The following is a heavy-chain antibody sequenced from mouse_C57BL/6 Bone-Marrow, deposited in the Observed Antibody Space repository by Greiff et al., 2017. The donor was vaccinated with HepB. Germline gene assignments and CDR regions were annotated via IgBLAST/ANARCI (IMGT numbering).Heavy chain of an antibody. CDR1: GYTFTSYW. D-gene: IGHD2-3*01. CDR3: AKRWLLPLYAMDY. J-gene: IGHJ4*01. V-gene: IGHV1-64*01. CDR2: IHPNSGST. Sequence: QVQLQQPGAELVKPGASVKLSCKASGYTFTSYWMHWVKQRPGQGLEWIGMIHPNSGSTNYNEKFKSKATLTVDKSSSTAYMQLSSLTSEDSAVYYCAKRWLLPLYAMDYWGQGTSVTVSS.